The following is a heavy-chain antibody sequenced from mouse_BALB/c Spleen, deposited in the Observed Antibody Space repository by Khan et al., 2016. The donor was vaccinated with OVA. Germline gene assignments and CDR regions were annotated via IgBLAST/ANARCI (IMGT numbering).Heavy chain of an antibody. CDR2: VNPNNGGT. CDR1: GYSFTGYY. V-gene: IGHV1-26*01. Sequence: AHPQLPEPDLVKPGASVKISCKASGYSFTGYYIHWVKQSHGKSLEWIGRVNPNNGGTSYNQKFKGKAILTVDKSSNTAYMELRSLTSEESAVYSCAICHSYVDMWGAGTTVTVSS. J-gene: IGHJ1*01. D-gene: IGHD6-1*01. CDR3: AICHSYVDM.